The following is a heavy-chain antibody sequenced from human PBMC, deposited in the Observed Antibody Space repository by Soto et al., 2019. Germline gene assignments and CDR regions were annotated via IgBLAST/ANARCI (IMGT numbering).Heavy chain of an antibody. Sequence: GASVKVSCKASGYTFTSYYMHWVRQAPGQGLEWMGIINPSGGSTSYAQKFQGRVTMTRDTSTSTVYMELSSLRSEDTAVYYCARGSYRTALDTAMNDYWGQGTLVTVSS. V-gene: IGHV1-46*03. CDR3: ARGSYRTALDTAMNDY. D-gene: IGHD5-18*01. J-gene: IGHJ4*02. CDR2: INPSGGST. CDR1: GYTFTSYY.